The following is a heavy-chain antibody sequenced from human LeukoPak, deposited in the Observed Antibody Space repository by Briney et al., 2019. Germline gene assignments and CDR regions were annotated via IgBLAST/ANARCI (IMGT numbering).Heavy chain of an antibody. D-gene: IGHD5-24*01. V-gene: IGHV1-69*02. CDR2: IIPILGIV. CDR1: GGTFSSYT. CDR3: ARTTRRDGYKGWFDP. Sequence: SVKVSCKASGGTFSSYTVSWVRQAPGQGLEWMGRIIPILGIVNYAQKFQGRVTITADKSTSTAYMELSSLRSEDTAVFYCARTTRRDGYKGWFDPWGQGTLVTVSS. J-gene: IGHJ5*02.